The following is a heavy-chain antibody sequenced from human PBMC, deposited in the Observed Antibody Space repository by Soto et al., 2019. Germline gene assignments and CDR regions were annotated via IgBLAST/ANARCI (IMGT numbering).Heavy chain of an antibody. CDR2: INPSGGRT. CDR3: ARGGVVPYYYGLGV. Sequence: ASVQVSCKASGGTFTSYHRHWVRQAPGQGLEWMGIINPSGGRTSYAQNFQGSVTLTRDTSTSTVYMELSSLRFEDTVVYFCARGGVVPYYYGLGVWGQGTTVTVSS. J-gene: IGHJ6*02. CDR1: GGTFTSYH. D-gene: IGHD3-10*02. V-gene: IGHV1-46*01.